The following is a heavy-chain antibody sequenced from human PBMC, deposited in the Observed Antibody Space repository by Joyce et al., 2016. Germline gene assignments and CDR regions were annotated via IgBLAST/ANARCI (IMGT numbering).Heavy chain of an antibody. V-gene: IGHV3-53*01. CDR3: ATRGA. J-gene: IGHJ6*04. CDR1: GFTVSSDF. Sequence: VQVVESGGGLIQPGGSLRLSCAVSGFTVSSDFMMWVRQAPGKGLEWGSTIYSGTDSTHYAASVEGRFTISRDNSKNTLSLQMNTLRGEDTARYYCATRGAWGKGTTVTVSS. CDR2: IYSGTDST.